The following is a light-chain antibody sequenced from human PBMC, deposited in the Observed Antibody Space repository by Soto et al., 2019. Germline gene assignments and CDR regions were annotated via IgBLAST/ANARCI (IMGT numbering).Light chain of an antibody. CDR1: SSDVGGYNY. V-gene: IGLV2-14*03. CDR2: TVT. CDR3: SSYTTSNTRQIV. Sequence: QSALTQPASVSGPPGKSITIPCTETSSDVGGYNYVSWYQHHPGKAPKLIIYTVTNRPSGVSNPFSGSKSGNTASLTISGLQPEDEADYYCSSYTTSNTRQIVFGTGTKLTVL. J-gene: IGLJ1*01.